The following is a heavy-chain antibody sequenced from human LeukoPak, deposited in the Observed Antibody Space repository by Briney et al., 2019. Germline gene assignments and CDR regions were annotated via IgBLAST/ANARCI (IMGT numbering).Heavy chain of an antibody. V-gene: IGHV3-33*01. J-gene: IGHJ4*02. CDR2: IWYDGSNK. CDR3: ARDPGIAVAGNVDY. CDR1: GFTFSSYG. Sequence: GGSLRLSCAASGFTFSSYGMHWVRQAPDKGLEWVAVIWYDGSNKYYADSVKGRFTISRDNSKNTLYLQMNSLRAEDTAVYYCARDPGIAVAGNVDYWGQGTLVTVSS. D-gene: IGHD6-19*01.